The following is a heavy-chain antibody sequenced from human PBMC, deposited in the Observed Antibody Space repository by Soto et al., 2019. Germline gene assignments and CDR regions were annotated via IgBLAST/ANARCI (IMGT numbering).Heavy chain of an antibody. J-gene: IGHJ6*01. V-gene: IGHV1-18*01. CDR3: ARREGHDYSNRRAENYYYYGMDV. Sequence: QVQLVQSGAEVKKPGASVKVSCKASGYTFTSYGISWVRQAPGQGLEWMGWISAYNGNTNYAQKLQGRVTMTTDTSTSTAYMELRSLRSDDTAVYYCARREGHDYSNRRAENYYYYGMDVWGKGPRSPSPQ. CDR2: ISAYNGNT. CDR1: GYTFTSYG. D-gene: IGHD4-4*01.